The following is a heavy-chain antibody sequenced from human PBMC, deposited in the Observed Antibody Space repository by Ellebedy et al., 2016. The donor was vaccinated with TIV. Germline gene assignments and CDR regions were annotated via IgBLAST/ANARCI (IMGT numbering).Heavy chain of an antibody. V-gene: IGHV3-30-3*01. CDR2: ISSDENNK. Sequence: GGSLRLSCAGSGFTFSSYAMHWVRQAPGNGLEWVAVISSDENNKFYADSVKGRFTLSRDNSKNTLYLQMNSLRGEDTAVYYCARTETGKRYGMDVWGQGTTVTVSS. D-gene: IGHD7-27*01. CDR1: GFTFSSYA. CDR3: ARTETGKRYGMDV. J-gene: IGHJ6*02.